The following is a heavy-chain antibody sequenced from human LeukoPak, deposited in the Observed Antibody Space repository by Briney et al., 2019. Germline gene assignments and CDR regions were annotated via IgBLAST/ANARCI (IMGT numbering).Heavy chain of an antibody. CDR1: GFNFSTNN. CDR3: ARVWNGQQLVLGDY. D-gene: IGHD6-13*01. J-gene: IGHJ4*02. V-gene: IGHV3-48*02. Sequence: PGGSLILSFSASGFNFSTNNMNWVRQAPGKGLEWVSYISSGSSTIYYADSVKGRFTISRDNAKNSLYLQMNSLRDEDTAVYYCARVWNGQQLVLGDYWGQGTLVTVSS. CDR2: ISSGSSTI.